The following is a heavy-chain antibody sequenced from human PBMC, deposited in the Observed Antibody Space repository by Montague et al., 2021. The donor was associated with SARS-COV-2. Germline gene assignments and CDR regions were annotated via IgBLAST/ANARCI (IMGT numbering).Heavy chain of an antibody. CDR1: GDSLSFYF. V-gene: IGHV4-34*01. J-gene: IGHJ6*02. Sequence: SETLSLTCTVSGDSLSFYFWTWIRQPPGKGLEWIGEVNQSGTTIYNPSVKSGVTISEDTSKNQFYLRLNSVTAADTAVYYCARDLAGYYGSGSYGGMDVWGQGTTVTVSS. CDR2: VNQSGTT. D-gene: IGHD3-10*01. CDR3: ARDLAGYYGSGSYGGMDV.